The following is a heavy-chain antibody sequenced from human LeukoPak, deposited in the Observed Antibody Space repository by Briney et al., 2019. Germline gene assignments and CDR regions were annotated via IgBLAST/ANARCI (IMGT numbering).Heavy chain of an antibody. CDR1: GFTFSSYW. J-gene: IGHJ3*02. D-gene: IGHD6-19*01. CDR3: ARSGVQWQWLLTYDAFDI. Sequence: GGSLRLSCAASGFTFSSYWMHWVRQAPGKGLEWVALISYDKSNKYYADSVKGRFTISRDNSKNTLFVQMNSLRTEDTAVYYCARSGVQWQWLLTYDAFDIWGQGTMVTVSS. V-gene: IGHV3-30-3*01. CDR2: ISYDKSNK.